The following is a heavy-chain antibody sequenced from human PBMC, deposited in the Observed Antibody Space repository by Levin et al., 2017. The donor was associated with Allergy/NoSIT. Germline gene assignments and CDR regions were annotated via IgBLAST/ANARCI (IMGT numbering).Heavy chain of an antibody. Sequence: ASVKVTCKASGYTFRVYGIIWVRQAPGEGLEWLGWISPNNGHTKVSHKVQGRVTMTTDASTTTAYLDIRSLTSDDTAVYYCARDLGTGWYDNAFEIWGQGTLVSVSS. CDR2: ISPNNGHT. J-gene: IGHJ3*02. V-gene: IGHV1-18*01. CDR3: ARDLGTGWYDNAFEI. CDR1: GYTFRVYG. D-gene: IGHD6-19*01.